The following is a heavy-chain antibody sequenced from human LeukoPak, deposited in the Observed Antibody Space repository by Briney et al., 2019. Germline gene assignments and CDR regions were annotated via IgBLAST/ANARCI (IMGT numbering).Heavy chain of an antibody. CDR3: ARGTTTVTTYYYYYYMDV. V-gene: IGHV4-39*07. CDR1: GGSISSSSYY. J-gene: IGHJ6*03. CDR2: IYYSGST. D-gene: IGHD4-11*01. Sequence: TLSLTCTVSGGSISSSSYYWGWIRQPPGKGLEWIGSIYYSGSTYYNPSLKSRVTISVDTSKNQFSLKLSSVTAADTAVYYCARGTTTVTTYYYYYYMDVCGKGTTVTVSS.